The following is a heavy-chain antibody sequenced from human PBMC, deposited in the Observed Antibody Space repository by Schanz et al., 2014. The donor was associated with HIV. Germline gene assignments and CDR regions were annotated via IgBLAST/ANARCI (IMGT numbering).Heavy chain of an antibody. D-gene: IGHD2-8*01. Sequence: QVQLVQSGAEVKKPGASVKVSCKASGYPFTTNDINWVRQATGQGLEWMGWMNPNSGNTGYAQKFQGRVTLTRNTSISTAYMELSSLTSEDTAVYYCARGARDCTNGVCGGYYFDYWGQGTLVTVSS. J-gene: IGHJ4*02. CDR2: MNPNSGNT. V-gene: IGHV1-8*01. CDR1: GYPFTTND. CDR3: ARGARDCTNGVCGGYYFDY.